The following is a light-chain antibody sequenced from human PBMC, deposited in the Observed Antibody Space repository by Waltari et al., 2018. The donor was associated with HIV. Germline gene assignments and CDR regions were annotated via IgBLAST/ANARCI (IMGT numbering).Light chain of an antibody. V-gene: IGLV2-8*01. CDR1: SSDVGAYNY. J-gene: IGLJ2*01. CDR3: ASHAGSKDV. CDR2: DAT. Sequence: QSALTQPPSASGSPGQSVTISCTGTSSDVGAYNYVSWFQQHPGKAPQLRIYDATNRPSGVPERFSGSKSGNTASLTVSGLQAEDEADYYCASHAGSKDVFGGGTRLTVL.